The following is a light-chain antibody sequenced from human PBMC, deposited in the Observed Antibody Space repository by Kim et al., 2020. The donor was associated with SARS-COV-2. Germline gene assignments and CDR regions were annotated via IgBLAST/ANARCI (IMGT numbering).Light chain of an antibody. Sequence: GQRVTIYCPGSSSNIGRNTVNWYQQIPGPAPQLLIYSNNQRPSGVPDRFSGSKSGTSASLAISGLQSEDEADYYCAAWDDSLNGLVFGGGTQLTVL. CDR1: SSNIGRNT. V-gene: IGLV1-44*01. J-gene: IGLJ2*01. CDR3: AAWDDSLNGLV. CDR2: SNN.